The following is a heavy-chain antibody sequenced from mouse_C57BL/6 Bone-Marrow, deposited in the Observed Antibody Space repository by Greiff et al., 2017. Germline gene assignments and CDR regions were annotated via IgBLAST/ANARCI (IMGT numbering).Heavy chain of an antibody. CDR3: ASSYYYGSSYYFDY. CDR1: GFTFSSYT. Sequence: EVHLVESGGGLVKPGGSLKLSCAASGFTFSSYTMSWVRQTPEKRLEWVATISGGGGNTYYPDSVKGRFTISRDNAKNTLYLQMSSLRSEDTALYYCASSYYYGSSYYFDYWGQGTTLTVAS. D-gene: IGHD1-1*01. J-gene: IGHJ2*01. CDR2: ISGGGGNT. V-gene: IGHV5-9*01.